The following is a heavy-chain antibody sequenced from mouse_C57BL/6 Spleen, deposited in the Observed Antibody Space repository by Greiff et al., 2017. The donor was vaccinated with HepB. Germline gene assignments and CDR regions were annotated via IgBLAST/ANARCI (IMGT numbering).Heavy chain of an antibody. CDR3: ARDVSSYWYFDV. CDR1: GFTFSSYA. CDR2: ISDGGSYT. V-gene: IGHV5-4*01. D-gene: IGHD1-1*01. Sequence: EVKVVESGGGLVKPGGSLKLSCAASGFTFSSYAMSWVRQTPEKRLEWVATISDGGSYTYYPDNVKGRFTISRDNAKNNLYLQMSHLKYEDTAMYYCARDVSSYWYFDVWGTGTTVTVSS. J-gene: IGHJ1*03.